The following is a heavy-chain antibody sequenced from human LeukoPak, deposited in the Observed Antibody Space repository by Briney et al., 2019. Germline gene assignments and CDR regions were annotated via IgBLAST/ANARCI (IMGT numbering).Heavy chain of an antibody. D-gene: IGHD2-2*01. Sequence: SVNVSCKASGGTFSSYAIRWVRQAPGQGLEWMGGISPIFGTANYAQKFQGRVTITADESTSTAYMELRSLTSEDTAVYDCARVPLGDIAVVPPRHYYFDYWGQGTLVTVSS. CDR1: GGTFSSYA. V-gene: IGHV1-69*13. CDR2: ISPIFGTA. CDR3: ARVPLGDIAVVPPRHYYFDY. J-gene: IGHJ4*02.